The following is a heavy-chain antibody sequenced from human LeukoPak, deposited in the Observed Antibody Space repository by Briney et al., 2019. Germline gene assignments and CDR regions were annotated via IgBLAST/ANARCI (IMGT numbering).Heavy chain of an antibody. Sequence: GGSLRLSCAASGFTFSDYYMSWIRQAPGKGLEWVSYISSSSSYTNYADSVKGRFTISRDNAKNSLYLQMNSLRAEDTAVCYCARGADAYDILTGNPFDYWGQGTLVTVSS. CDR1: GFTFSDYY. CDR2: ISSSSSYT. V-gene: IGHV3-11*06. CDR3: ARGADAYDILTGNPFDY. D-gene: IGHD3-9*01. J-gene: IGHJ4*02.